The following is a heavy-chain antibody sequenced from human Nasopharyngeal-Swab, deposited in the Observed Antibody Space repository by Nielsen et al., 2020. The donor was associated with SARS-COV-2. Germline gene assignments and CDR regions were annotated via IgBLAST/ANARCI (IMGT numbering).Heavy chain of an antibody. J-gene: IGHJ6*02. V-gene: IGHV3-11*06. CDR3: ARRITMVQGVIAVPIYYYYGMDV. CDR2: ISSSSSYT. D-gene: IGHD3-10*01. Sequence: RQAPGKGLGGGWYISSSSSYTNYADSVKGRFTISRDNAKNSLYLQMNSLRAEDTAVYYCARRITMVQGVIAVPIYYYYGMDVWGQGTTVTVSS.